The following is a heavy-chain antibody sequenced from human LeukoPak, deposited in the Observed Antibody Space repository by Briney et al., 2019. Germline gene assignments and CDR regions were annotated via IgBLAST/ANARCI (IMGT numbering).Heavy chain of an antibody. J-gene: IGHJ2*01. CDR2: IYYSGST. CDR3: ARDGRPPRSFDL. Sequence: SETLSLTCTVSGGSISSGGYYWSWIRQHPGKGLEWIGYIYYSGSTYYNPYLKSRVTLSVDPSKNQFSLKLSSVAAADTAVYYCARDGRPPRSFDLWGRGTLVTVCS. V-gene: IGHV4-31*03. CDR1: GGSISSGGYY.